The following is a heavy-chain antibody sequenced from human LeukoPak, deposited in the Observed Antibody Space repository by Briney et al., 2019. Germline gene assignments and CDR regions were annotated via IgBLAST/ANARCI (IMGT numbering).Heavy chain of an antibody. V-gene: IGHV3-7*01. CDR1: GFTFSSYW. CDR3: AKDQAGGGGYNFYFDY. J-gene: IGHJ4*02. CDR2: IKQDGSEK. D-gene: IGHD5-24*01. Sequence: GGSLRLSCAASGFTFSSYWMSWVRQAPGKGLEWVANIKQDGSEKYYVDSVKGRFTISRDNAKNSLYLQMNSLRAEDTAVYYCAKDQAGGGGYNFYFDYWGRGTLVTVSS.